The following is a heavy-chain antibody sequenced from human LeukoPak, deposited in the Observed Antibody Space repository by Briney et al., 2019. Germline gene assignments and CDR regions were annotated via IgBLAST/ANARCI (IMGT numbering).Heavy chain of an antibody. CDR1: GYTFTRSD. J-gene: IGHJ6*03. Sequence: ASVKVSCKASGYTFTRSDINWVRQATGQGLEWMGWMNPNSGNTGYAQKFQGRVTITRNTSISTAYMELSNLRSEDTAVYYCARAYSGYGDQYYYMDVWGRGTTVTVSS. V-gene: IGHV1-8*03. CDR3: ARAYSGYGDQYYYMDV. D-gene: IGHD5-12*01. CDR2: MNPNSGNT.